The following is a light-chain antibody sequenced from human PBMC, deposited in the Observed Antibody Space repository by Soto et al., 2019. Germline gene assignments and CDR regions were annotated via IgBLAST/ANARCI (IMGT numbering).Light chain of an antibody. CDR2: ENN. CDR1: SSNIGNNY. CDR3: GTWDSSLSFVV. V-gene: IGLV1-51*02. Sequence: QSVLTQPPSVSAAPGQKVTISCSGSSSNIGNNYVSWYQQLPGTAPKLLLYENNKRPSEIPDRFSGSKSGTSATLGITGLQTVDEADYYCGTWDSSLSFVVFGGGTKVTVL. J-gene: IGLJ2*01.